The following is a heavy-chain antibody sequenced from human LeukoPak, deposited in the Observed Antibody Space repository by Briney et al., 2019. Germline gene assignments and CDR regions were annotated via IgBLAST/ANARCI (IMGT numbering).Heavy chain of an antibody. CDR1: GFTFSSYS. CDR2: ISSSSSYI. V-gene: IGHV3-21*01. J-gene: IGHJ4*02. Sequence: GGSLRLSCAASGFTFSSYSMNWVRQAPGKGLEWVSSISSSSSYIYYADSVKGRFTISRDNAKNSLYLQMNSLRAEDTAVYYCAREPKPAVGAHPFDYWGQGTLVTVSS. D-gene: IGHD1-26*01. CDR3: AREPKPAVGAHPFDY.